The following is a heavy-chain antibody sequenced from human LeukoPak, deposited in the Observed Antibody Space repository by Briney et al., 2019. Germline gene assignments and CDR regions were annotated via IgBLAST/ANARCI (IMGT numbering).Heavy chain of an antibody. J-gene: IGHJ3*02. D-gene: IGHD2-21*01. Sequence: PGGSLRLSCAASGFTFSSYAMSWVRQAPEKGLEWVSTISGSGGSTYYTDSVRGRFTISRDNSKNTLYLQMNSLRAEDTAVYYCARNSAFDIWGQGTMVTVSS. CDR1: GFTFSSYA. V-gene: IGHV3-23*01. CDR2: ISGSGGST. CDR3: ARNSAFDI.